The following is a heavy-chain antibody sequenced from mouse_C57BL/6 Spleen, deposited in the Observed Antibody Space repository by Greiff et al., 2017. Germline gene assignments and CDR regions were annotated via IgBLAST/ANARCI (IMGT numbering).Heavy chain of an antibody. J-gene: IGHJ4*01. D-gene: IGHD1-1*02. CDR1: GYTFTDYN. V-gene: IGHV1-18*01. CDR3: ARWGGGYYAMDY. CDR2: INPNNGGT. Sequence: VQLQQSGPELVKPGASVKIPCKASGYTFTDYNMDWVKQSHGKSLEWIGDINPNNGGTNYNQKFKGKATLTVDKSSSTAYMELRSLTSEDTAVYYCARWGGGYYAMDYWGKGTSVTASS.